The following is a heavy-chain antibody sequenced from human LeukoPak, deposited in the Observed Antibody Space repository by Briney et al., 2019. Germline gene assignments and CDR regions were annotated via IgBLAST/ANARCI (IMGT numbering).Heavy chain of an antibody. V-gene: IGHV3-21*01. CDR3: ARSLGIVVVVAATGLDY. Sequence: GGSLRLSCAASGFTFSSYSMNWVGQAPGKGLEWVSSISSSSRYIYYAESVKGGFTISRDNAKNSLYLQMNSLRAEDTAVYYCARSLGIVVVVAATGLDYWGQGTLVTVSS. CDR2: ISSSSRYI. CDR1: GFTFSSYS. J-gene: IGHJ4*02. D-gene: IGHD2-15*01.